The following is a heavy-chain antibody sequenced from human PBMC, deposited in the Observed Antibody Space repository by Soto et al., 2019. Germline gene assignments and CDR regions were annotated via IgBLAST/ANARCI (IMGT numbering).Heavy chain of an antibody. CDR2: LYYTETT. J-gene: IGHJ5*02. V-gene: IGHV4-39*01. Sequence: LTCSVSGGSIGSSGYYFGWILQPPGKGSEWMWSLYYTETTDYNSSLKSRFTISADKSQNQLSVRLSCGTAAETAVYYCVYYCSRTYCDDWFDPWGQVTLVTVSS. CDR3: VYYCSRTYCDDWFDP. D-gene: IGHD2-2*01. CDR1: GGSIGSSGYY.